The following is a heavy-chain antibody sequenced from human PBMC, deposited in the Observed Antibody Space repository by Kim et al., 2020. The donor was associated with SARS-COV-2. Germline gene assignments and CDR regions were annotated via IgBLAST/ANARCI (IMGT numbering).Heavy chain of an antibody. J-gene: IGHJ5*02. CDR1: GFTFSSYA. CDR3: AKDPAWKIYSGSYINWFDP. V-gene: IGHV3-23*01. Sequence: GGSLRLSCAASGFTFSSYAMSWVRQAPGKGLEWVSAISGSGGSTYYADSVKGRFTISRDNSKNTLYLQMNNLRAEDTAVYYCAKDPAWKIYSGSYINWFDPWGQGTLVTVSS. CDR2: ISGSGGST. D-gene: IGHD1-26*01.